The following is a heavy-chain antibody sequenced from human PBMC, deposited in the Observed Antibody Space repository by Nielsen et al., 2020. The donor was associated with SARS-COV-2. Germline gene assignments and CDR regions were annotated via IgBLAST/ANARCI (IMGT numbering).Heavy chain of an antibody. Sequence: GESLKISCAGSGVTLANYYMSWVRQAPGKGLEWVSAISGSGGSTYYADSVKGRFTISRDNSKNTLYLQMNSLRAEDTAVYYCAKGYSPDYWGQGTLVTVSS. CDR3: AKGYSPDY. CDR1: GVTLANYY. CDR2: ISGSGGST. J-gene: IGHJ4*02. D-gene: IGHD6-13*01. V-gene: IGHV3-23*01.